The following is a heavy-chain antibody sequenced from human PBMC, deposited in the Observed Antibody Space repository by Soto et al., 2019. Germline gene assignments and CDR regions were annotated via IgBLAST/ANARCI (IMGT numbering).Heavy chain of an antibody. J-gene: IGHJ4*02. CDR1: GGSISSGGYY. Sequence: PSETLSLTCTVSGGSISSGGYYWSWIRQHPGKGLEWIGHIYYSGSTYYNPSLKSRVTISVDTSKNQFSLKLSSVTAADTAVYYCARGPGIMAQIDSWCQGTLVT. CDR2: IYYSGST. D-gene: IGHD3-16*01. V-gene: IGHV4-31*03. CDR3: ARGPGIMAQIDS.